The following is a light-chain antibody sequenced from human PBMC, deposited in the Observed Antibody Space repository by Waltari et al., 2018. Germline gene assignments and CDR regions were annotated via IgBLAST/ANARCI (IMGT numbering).Light chain of an antibody. CDR1: QSVNRY. CDR2: AAC. V-gene: IGKV3-20*01. Sequence: IVLTHSPCTLSLSPGDRATLSCRPRQSVNRYLAWYQQRPGQAPRLLICAACTRATGIPYMFSGSGYGADVAHSISRLETEGFAVYDCQNHVRVPGTFGQGTKVEIK. CDR3: QNHVRVPGT. J-gene: IGKJ1*01.